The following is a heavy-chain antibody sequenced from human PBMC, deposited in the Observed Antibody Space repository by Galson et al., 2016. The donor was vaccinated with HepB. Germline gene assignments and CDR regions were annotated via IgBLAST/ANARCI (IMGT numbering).Heavy chain of an antibody. D-gene: IGHD5-24*01. V-gene: IGHV3-15*01. CDR2: IKSITGGGKT. J-gene: IGHJ2*01. Sequence: SLRLSCAASGFTLPNAWMSWVRQAPGKGLEWVGRIKSITGGGKTDYPPPVQDRFTFSRDDSKNTLFPQMNNLITEDTAGYSCTTGWLHSDWAWGGYFDIWGRGTLVTVSS. CDR1: GFTLPNAW. CDR3: TTGWLHSDWAWGGYFDI.